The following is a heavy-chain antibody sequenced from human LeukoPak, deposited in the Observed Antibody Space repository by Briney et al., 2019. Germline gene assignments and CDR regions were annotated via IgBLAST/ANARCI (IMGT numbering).Heavy chain of an antibody. J-gene: IGHJ4*02. CDR2: IYYSGST. CDR3: ASGYSYGYFDY. V-gene: IGHV4-30-4*01. D-gene: IGHD5-18*01. CDR1: GGSISGGDYY. Sequence: PSQTLSLTCTVSGGSISGGDYYWSWIRQPPGKGLEWIGYIYYSGSTYYNPSLKSRVTISVDTSKNQLSLKLSSVTAADTAVYYCASGYSYGYFDYWGQGTLVTVSS.